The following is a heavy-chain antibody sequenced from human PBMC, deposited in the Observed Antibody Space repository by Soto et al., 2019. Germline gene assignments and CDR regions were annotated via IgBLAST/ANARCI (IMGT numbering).Heavy chain of an antibody. CDR2: INYSGRT. D-gene: IGHD2-15*01. CDR3: ARHTPTIVVVVAATQFDY. Sequence: QLQLQESGPGLVKPSETLSLSCSVSGDFLSSPRYYWGWIRQPPGKGLEWIGSINYSGRTSYNPSLKSRVDISVDTSKNQFSQKLSSVTAEDKAVYYCARHTPTIVVVVAATQFDYWGQGTLVTVSS. J-gene: IGHJ4*02. CDR1: GDFLSSPRYY. V-gene: IGHV4-39*01.